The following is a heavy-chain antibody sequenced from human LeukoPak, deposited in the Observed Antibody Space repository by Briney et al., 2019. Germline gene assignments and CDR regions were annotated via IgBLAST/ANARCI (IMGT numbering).Heavy chain of an antibody. CDR1: GGSISSSSYY. D-gene: IGHD2-21*01. CDR3: ARGVVIAPQTFDY. CDR2: IYVTGSTNDNPSVKSRV. V-gene: IGHV4-61*01. Sequence: SDTLSLSCTVSGGSISSSSYYWSWFRQPPGKGLEWIGCIYVTGSTNDNPSVKSRVNYNSSLKSRVTISVDMSKNQFSLKLSSVTAADTAVYYCARGVVIAPQTFDYWGQGTLVTVSS. J-gene: IGHJ4*02.